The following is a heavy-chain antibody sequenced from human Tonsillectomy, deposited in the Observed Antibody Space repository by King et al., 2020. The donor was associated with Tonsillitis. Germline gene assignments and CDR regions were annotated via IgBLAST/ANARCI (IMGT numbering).Heavy chain of an antibody. Sequence: VQLVESGGGVVQPGRSLRLSCAASGFTFSSYGMHWVRQAPGKGLEWVAVIWYDGSNKYYADSVKGRFTISRDNSKNTLYLQMNSLRAEDTAVYYCARDRGEEGLWFGELWYWGQGTLVTVSS. J-gene: IGHJ4*02. D-gene: IGHD3-10*01. V-gene: IGHV3-33*01. CDR2: IWYDGSNK. CDR1: GFTFSSYG. CDR3: ARDRGEEGLWFGELWY.